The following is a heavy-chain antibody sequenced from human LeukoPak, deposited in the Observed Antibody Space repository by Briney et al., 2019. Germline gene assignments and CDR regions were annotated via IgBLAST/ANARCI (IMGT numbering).Heavy chain of an antibody. J-gene: IGHJ4*02. Sequence: SETLSLTCAVYGGSFSGYYWSWIRQPPGKGLEWIGEINHSGSTNYNPSLKSRVTISVDTSKNQFPLKLSSVTAADTAVYYCARVAGSGYYSTASFDYWGQGTLVTVSS. CDR3: ARVAGSGYYSTASFDY. CDR1: GGSFSGYY. V-gene: IGHV4-34*01. CDR2: INHSGST. D-gene: IGHD3-22*01.